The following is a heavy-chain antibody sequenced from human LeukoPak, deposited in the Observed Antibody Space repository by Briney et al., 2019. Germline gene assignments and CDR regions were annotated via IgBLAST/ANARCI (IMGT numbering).Heavy chain of an antibody. Sequence: PGGSLRLSCATSGFTFSSYWMSWVRQAPGKGLEWVSYISSSGSTIYYADSVKGRFTISRDNAKNSLYLQMNSLRAEDTAVYYCARDRFSDWGDYYYYYMDVWGKGTTVTVSS. D-gene: IGHD3-16*01. CDR2: ISSSGSTI. CDR3: ARDRFSDWGDYYYYYMDV. CDR1: GFTFSSYW. V-gene: IGHV3-48*04. J-gene: IGHJ6*03.